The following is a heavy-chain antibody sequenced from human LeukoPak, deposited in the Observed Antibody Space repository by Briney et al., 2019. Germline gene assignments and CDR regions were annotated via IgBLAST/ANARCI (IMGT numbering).Heavy chain of an antibody. CDR3: ARGPDYGGNSAYFDY. CDR2: INHSGST. CDR1: GGSFSGYY. V-gene: IGHV4-34*01. D-gene: IGHD4-23*01. J-gene: IGHJ4*02. Sequence: SETLSLTCAVCGGSFSGYYWSWLRQPPGKGLEWIGEINHSGSTNYNPSLKSRVTISVDTSKNQFSLKLSSVTAADTAVYYCARGPDYGGNSAYFDYWGQGTLVTVSS.